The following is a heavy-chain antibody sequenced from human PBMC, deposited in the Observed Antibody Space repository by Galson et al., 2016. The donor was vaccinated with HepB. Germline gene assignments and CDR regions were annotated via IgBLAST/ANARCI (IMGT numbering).Heavy chain of an antibody. CDR3: ARYQGLIPRFNFALDV. CDR1: GFTFRSHA. J-gene: IGHJ6*02. CDR2: ISGSAGTT. V-gene: IGHV3-23*01. D-gene: IGHD1-1*01. Sequence: SLRLSCAASGFTFRSHAMSWVRQAPGKGLEWVSSISGSAGTTFYADSVQGRFTISRDKSKNTLALRMNTLRDEDTAVYYCARYQGLIPRFNFALDVWGQGTTVTVSS.